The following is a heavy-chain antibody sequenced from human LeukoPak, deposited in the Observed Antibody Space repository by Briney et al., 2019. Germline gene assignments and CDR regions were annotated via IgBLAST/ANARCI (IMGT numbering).Heavy chain of an antibody. CDR3: AREGYYDSSGYYSKVWYFDY. J-gene: IGHJ4*02. CDR1: GFTFSSYE. D-gene: IGHD3-22*01. Sequence: SGGSLRLSCAASGFTFSSYEMNGVRQAPGKGLEWVSYISSSGSTIYYADSVKGRFTISRDNAKNSLYLQMNSLRAEDTAVYYCAREGYYDSSGYYSKVWYFDYWGQGTLVTVSS. CDR2: ISSSGSTI. V-gene: IGHV3-48*03.